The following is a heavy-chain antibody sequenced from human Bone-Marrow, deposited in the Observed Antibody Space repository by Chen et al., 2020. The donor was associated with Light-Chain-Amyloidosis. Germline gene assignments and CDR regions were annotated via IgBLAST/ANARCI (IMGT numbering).Heavy chain of an antibody. D-gene: IGHD5-18*01. CDR3: ATVGPRHTAFDPFNV. J-gene: IGHJ3*01. V-gene: IGHV3-23*04. CDR2: VSGSTVST. CDR1: GFNFSSFG. Sequence: EVQLVESGGGLVQPGGSLRLSCATSGFNFSSFGMSWVRQAPGKGLEWVSTVSGSTVSTYDAGAVKGRFIISRDNAGNSVHLQMDSLRVEDTGIYYCATVGPRHTAFDPFNVWGQGKMVTVSS.